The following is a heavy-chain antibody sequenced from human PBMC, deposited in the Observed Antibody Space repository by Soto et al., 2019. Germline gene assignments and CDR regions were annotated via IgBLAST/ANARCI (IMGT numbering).Heavy chain of an antibody. CDR2: IWYDGSNK. V-gene: IGHV3-33*01. J-gene: IGHJ4*02. Sequence: GGSLRLSCAASGFTFSSYGMHWVRQAPGKGLEWVAVIWYDGSNKYYADSVKGRFTISRDNSKNTLYLQMNSLRAEDTAVYYCARNDYGDYSFVYYFDYWGQGTLVTVSS. D-gene: IGHD4-17*01. CDR3: ARNDYGDYSFVYYFDY. CDR1: GFTFSSYG.